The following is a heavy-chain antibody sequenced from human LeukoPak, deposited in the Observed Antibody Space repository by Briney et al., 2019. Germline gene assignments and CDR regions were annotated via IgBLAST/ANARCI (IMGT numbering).Heavy chain of an antibody. J-gene: IGHJ4*02. V-gene: IGHV3-7*01. CDR3: ARYRDNSGPIDS. CDR2: IKQDGSEK. Sequence: GGSLRLSCAAAGFFFSSHWMTWARQAPGKGLEWVANIKQDGSEKLYGDSVKGRFTISRDNAKSSLYLEMNSLRAEDTAVYYCARYRDNSGPIDSWGQGILVTVSS. D-gene: IGHD3-22*01. CDR1: GFFFSSHW.